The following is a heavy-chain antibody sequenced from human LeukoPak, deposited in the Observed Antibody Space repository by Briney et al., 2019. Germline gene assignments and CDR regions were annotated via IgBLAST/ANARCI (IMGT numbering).Heavy chain of an antibody. CDR3: ARDDRYQPYPGY. J-gene: IGHJ4*02. V-gene: IGHV3-23*01. CDR2: ISGSGGST. Sequence: GGSLRLSCAASGFTFSSYAMSWARQAPGKGLEWVSAISGSGGSTYYADSVKGRFTISRDNAKNSLYLQMNSLRAEDTAVYYCARDDRYQPYPGYWGQGTLVTVSS. D-gene: IGHD2-21*01. CDR1: GFTFSSYA.